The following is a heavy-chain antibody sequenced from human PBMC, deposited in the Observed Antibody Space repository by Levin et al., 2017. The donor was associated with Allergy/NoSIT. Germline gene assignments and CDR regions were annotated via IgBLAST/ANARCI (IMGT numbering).Heavy chain of an antibody. Sequence: ASVKVSCKASGYTFTGYYMHWVRQAPGQGLEWMGWINPNSGGTNYAQKFQGRVTMTRDTSISTAYMELSRLRSDDTAVYYCATLQYGSGSYYIKSSEVVDPDPEEGVHDAFDIWGQGTMVTVSS. CDR1: GYTFTGYY. J-gene: IGHJ3*02. D-gene: IGHD3-10*01. V-gene: IGHV1-2*02. CDR2: INPNSGGT. CDR3: ATLQYGSGSYYIKSSEVVDPDPEEGVHDAFDI.